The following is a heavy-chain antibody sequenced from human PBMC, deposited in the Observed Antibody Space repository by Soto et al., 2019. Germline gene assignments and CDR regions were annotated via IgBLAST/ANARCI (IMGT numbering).Heavy chain of an antibody. J-gene: IGHJ4*02. Sequence: SETLSLTCAVYGGSFSGYYWSWIRQPPGKGLEWIGEINHSGSTNYNPSLKSRVTISVDTSKNQFSLKLSSVTAADTAVYYCARGVGDGYNLPDFDYWGQGTLVTVSS. D-gene: IGHD5-12*01. CDR3: ARGVGDGYNLPDFDY. CDR2: INHSGST. V-gene: IGHV4-34*01. CDR1: GGSFSGYY.